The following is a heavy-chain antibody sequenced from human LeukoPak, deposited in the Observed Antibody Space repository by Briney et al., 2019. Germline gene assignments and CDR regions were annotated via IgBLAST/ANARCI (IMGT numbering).Heavy chain of an antibody. Sequence: SETLSLTCTVSGYSISSGYYWGWIRQPPGKGLEWIGSIYHSGNTYYNPSLKSRISISVDKSRNRFSLNLSSVTAADTAIYYCAREGLAVAGKELDNWGQGTLVTVSS. CDR2: IYHSGNT. V-gene: IGHV4-38-2*02. CDR1: GYSISSGYY. D-gene: IGHD6-19*01. CDR3: AREGLAVAGKELDN. J-gene: IGHJ4*02.